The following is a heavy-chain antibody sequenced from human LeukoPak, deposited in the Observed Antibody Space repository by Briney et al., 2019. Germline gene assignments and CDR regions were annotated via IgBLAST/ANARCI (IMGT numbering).Heavy chain of an antibody. Sequence: PSETLSLTCTVSGGSISSYYWSWIRQPPGKGLEWIGYIYHSGSTTYNPSLKSRVTISLDTSKNQISLNLSSVTAADTAVYFCARELDNYYDSSGYYHIDYWGQGTLVTVSS. V-gene: IGHV4-59*01. CDR1: GGSISSYY. D-gene: IGHD3-22*01. CDR3: ARELDNYYDSSGYYHIDY. J-gene: IGHJ4*02. CDR2: IYHSGST.